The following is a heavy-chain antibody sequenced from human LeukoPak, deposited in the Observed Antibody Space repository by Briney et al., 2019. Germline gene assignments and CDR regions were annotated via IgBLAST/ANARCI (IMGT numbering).Heavy chain of an antibody. J-gene: IGHJ6*02. Sequence: GGSLRLSCAASGFTVSSNYMSWVRQAPGKGLEWVSVIYSGGSTYYANSVKGRFTISRDNSKNTVYLQMDSLRAEDTAVYYCARRKNYYYGMDVWGQGTTVAVSS. V-gene: IGHV3-66*01. CDR2: IYSGGST. CDR1: GFTVSSNY. CDR3: ARRKNYYYGMDV.